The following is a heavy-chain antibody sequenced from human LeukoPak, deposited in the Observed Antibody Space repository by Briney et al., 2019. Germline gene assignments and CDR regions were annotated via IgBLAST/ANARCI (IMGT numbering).Heavy chain of an antibody. CDR3: ARDQSLSRYYSSTSCPHFDY. V-gene: IGHV1-2*02. J-gene: IGHJ4*02. D-gene: IGHD2-2*01. CDR2: INPNSGGT. Sequence: ASVKVSCKASGYTFTGYYMHWVRQAPGQGLEWMGWINPNSGGTNYAQKFQGRVTMTRDTSISTAYMELSRLRSDDTAVYYCARDQSLSRYYSSTSCPHFDYWGQGTLVTVSS. CDR1: GYTFTGYY.